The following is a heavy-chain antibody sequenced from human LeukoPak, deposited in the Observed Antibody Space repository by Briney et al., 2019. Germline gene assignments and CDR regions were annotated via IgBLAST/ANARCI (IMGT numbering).Heavy chain of an antibody. Sequence: SETLSLTCAVYGGSFSGYYWGWIRQPPGKGLEWIGSIYHSGSTYYNPSLKSRVTISVDTSKNQFSLKLSSVTAADTAVYYCARHVGYCSGGSCYYYYYYMDVWGKGTTVTVSS. CDR2: IYHSGST. CDR1: GGSFSGYY. CDR3: ARHVGYCSGGSCYYYYYYMDV. J-gene: IGHJ6*03. V-gene: IGHV4-38-2*01. D-gene: IGHD2-15*01.